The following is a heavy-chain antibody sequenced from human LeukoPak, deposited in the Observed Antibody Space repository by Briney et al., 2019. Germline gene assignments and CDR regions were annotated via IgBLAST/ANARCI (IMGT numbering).Heavy chain of an antibody. CDR2: IYTSGST. D-gene: IGHD6-19*01. CDR3: ARHALPTYSSGWYFPVWGMDV. J-gene: IGHJ6*02. V-gene: IGHV4-4*07. Sequence: SSETLSLTCTVSGGSISSYYWSWIRQPAGKGLEWIGRIYTSGSTNYNPSLKSRVTISVDTSKNQFSLKLSSVTAADTAVYYCARHALPTYSSGWYFPVWGMDVWGQGTTVTVSS. CDR1: GGSISSYY.